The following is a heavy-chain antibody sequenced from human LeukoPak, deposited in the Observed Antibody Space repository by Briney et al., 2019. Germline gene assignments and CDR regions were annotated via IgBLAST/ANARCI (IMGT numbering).Heavy chain of an antibody. CDR2: IIPIFGTA. CDR3: ARIPRTAMVSAFDY. J-gene: IGHJ4*02. D-gene: IGHD5-18*01. Sequence: SVKVSCKASGYTFTNYGISWVRQAPGQGLEWMGGIIPIFGTANYAQKFQGRVTITADKSTSTAYMELSSLRSEDTAVYYCARIPRTAMVSAFDYWGQGTLVTVSS. CDR1: GYTFTNYG. V-gene: IGHV1-69*06.